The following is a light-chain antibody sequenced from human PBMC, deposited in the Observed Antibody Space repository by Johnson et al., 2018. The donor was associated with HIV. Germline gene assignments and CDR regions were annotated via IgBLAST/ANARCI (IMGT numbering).Light chain of an antibody. J-gene: IGLJ1*01. V-gene: IGLV1-51*02. CDR1: SSNIGNNY. Sequence: QSVLTQPPSVSAAPGQKVTISCSGSSSNIGNNYVSWYQQVPGTAPKLLIYENNKRPSGIPDRFSGSRSGTSATLGLTGLQTGDAADYYCGTWDSSLSAFYVFGTGTKVTVL. CDR2: ENN. CDR3: GTWDSSLSAFYV.